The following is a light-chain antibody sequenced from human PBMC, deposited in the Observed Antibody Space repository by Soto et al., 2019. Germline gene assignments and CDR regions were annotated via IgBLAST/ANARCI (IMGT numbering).Light chain of an antibody. J-gene: IGKJ3*01. Sequence: DIQMTQSPSTLSASVGDRVTITCRASQSISSWLAWYQQKSGKAPKLLIYKASSLESGVPSRFSGSGSGTEFTLTISSLQPDDFATYYYQQYNSYSITFGPGTKVDIK. CDR2: KAS. CDR3: QQYNSYSIT. V-gene: IGKV1-5*03. CDR1: QSISSW.